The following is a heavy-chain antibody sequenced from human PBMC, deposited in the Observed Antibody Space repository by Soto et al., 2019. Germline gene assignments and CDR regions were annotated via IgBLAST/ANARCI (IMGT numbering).Heavy chain of an antibody. CDR3: ARHFEGSSWYDAFDI. Sequence: SETLSLTCTVSGGSISSSSDYWGWIRQPPGKGLEWIGSIYYSGSTYYNPSLKSRVTISVDTSKNQFSLKLSSVTAADTAVYYCARHFEGSSWYDAFDIWGQGTMVTVSS. J-gene: IGHJ3*02. CDR2: IYYSGST. D-gene: IGHD6-13*01. V-gene: IGHV4-39*01. CDR1: GGSISSSSDY.